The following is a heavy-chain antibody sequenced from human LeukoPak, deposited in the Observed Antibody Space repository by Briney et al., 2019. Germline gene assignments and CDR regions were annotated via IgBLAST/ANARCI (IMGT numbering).Heavy chain of an antibody. V-gene: IGHV4-4*09. CDR1: GGSLSSYY. J-gene: IGHJ2*01. CDR2: IYNSERT. D-gene: IGHD6-19*01. CDR3: ARFHSGPSGWYVLWYFDL. Sequence: SETLSLTCTVSGGSLSSYYWSWIRQPPGKGLEWIGYIYNSERTKYNSSLESRVTISVDTSKNQFFLKLSSVTAADTAVYYCARFHSGPSGWYVLWYFDLWGRGTLVTVSS.